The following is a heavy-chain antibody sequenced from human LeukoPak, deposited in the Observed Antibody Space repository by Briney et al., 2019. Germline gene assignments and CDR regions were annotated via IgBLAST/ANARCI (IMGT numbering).Heavy chain of an antibody. Sequence: GGSLRLSCAASGFTFSNAWMSWVRQAPGKGLEWVGRIKSKTDGGTTDYAAPVKGRFTISRDDSKNTLYLQMNSLKTEDTAVYYCTTGSVYDFWSGYYVRPDYWGQGTLVTVSS. D-gene: IGHD3-3*01. V-gene: IGHV3-15*01. CDR3: TTGSVYDFWSGYYVRPDY. CDR2: IKSKTDGGTT. J-gene: IGHJ4*02. CDR1: GFTFSNAW.